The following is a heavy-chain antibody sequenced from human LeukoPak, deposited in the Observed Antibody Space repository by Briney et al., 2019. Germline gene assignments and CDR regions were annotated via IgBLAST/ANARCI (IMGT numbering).Heavy chain of an antibody. D-gene: IGHD2-15*01. CDR2: ISTGGNT. CDR3: AKDAVGVAAADY. V-gene: IGHV3-23*01. Sequence: GSLRLSCAXSGFTLRSYALSWARQAQGKGLEWVSAISTGGNTYYADSVEGRFTISRDNSKNTLYLQMGSLKAEDTAVYYCAKDAVGVAAADYWGQGALVTVSS. CDR1: GFTLRSYA. J-gene: IGHJ4*02.